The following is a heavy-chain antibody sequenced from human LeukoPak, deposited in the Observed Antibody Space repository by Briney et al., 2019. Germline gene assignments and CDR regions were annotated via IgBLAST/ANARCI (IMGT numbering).Heavy chain of an antibody. J-gene: IGHJ4*02. CDR1: GGSISSYY. CDR3: ARHGSVSGGRFPHSYFDY. CDR2: IYYSGST. D-gene: IGHD4-23*01. Sequence: SETLSLTCTVSGGSISSYYWSWIRQPPGKGLEWIGYIYYSGSTNYNPSLKSRVTISVDTSKNQFSLKLSSVTAADTAVYYCARHGSVSGGRFPHSYFDYWGQGTLVTVSS. V-gene: IGHV4-59*08.